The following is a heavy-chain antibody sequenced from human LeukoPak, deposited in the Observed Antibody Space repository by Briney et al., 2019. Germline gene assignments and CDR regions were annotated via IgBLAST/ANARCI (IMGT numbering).Heavy chain of an antibody. D-gene: IGHD3-10*01. CDR2: MKRDGSEK. Sequence: QPGGSLRLSCAASGFTFSSYWMSWVRQAPGKGLEWVANMKRDGSEKYYVDSVEGRFTISRDNAKNSLYLQMNSLRAEDTAVYYCARDSRGAFDYWGQGTLVTVSS. CDR3: ARDSRGAFDY. V-gene: IGHV3-7*01. CDR1: GFTFSSYW. J-gene: IGHJ4*02.